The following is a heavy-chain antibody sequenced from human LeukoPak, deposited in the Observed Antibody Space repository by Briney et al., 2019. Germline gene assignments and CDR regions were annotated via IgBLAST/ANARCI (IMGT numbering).Heavy chain of an antibody. Sequence: GGSLRLSCAASGFTISSYSMNWVRQAPGKGLEWVSSISSSSSYIYYADSVKGRFTISRDNAKNSLYLQMNSLRAEDTAVYYCARDHSSSWSLFDYWGQGTLVTVSS. CDR1: GFTISSYS. J-gene: IGHJ4*02. CDR2: ISSSSSYI. CDR3: ARDHSSSWSLFDY. V-gene: IGHV3-21*01. D-gene: IGHD6-13*01.